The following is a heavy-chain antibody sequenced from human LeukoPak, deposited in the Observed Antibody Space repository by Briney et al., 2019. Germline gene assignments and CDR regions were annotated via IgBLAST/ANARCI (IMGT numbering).Heavy chain of an antibody. D-gene: IGHD6-13*01. J-gene: IGHJ4*02. CDR2: ISGSGGST. CDR3: AKDRGQLVPGLALGY. V-gene: IGHV3-23*01. Sequence: PGGSLRLSCAASGFTFSSYALSWVRQAPGKGLEWVSAISGSGGSTYYADSVKGRFTISRDNAKNSLYLQMNSLRAEDTALYYCAKDRGQLVPGLALGYWGQGTLVTVSS. CDR1: GFTFSSYA.